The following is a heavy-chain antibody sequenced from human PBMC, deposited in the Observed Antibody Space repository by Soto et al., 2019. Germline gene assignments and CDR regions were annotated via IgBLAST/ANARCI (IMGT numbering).Heavy chain of an antibody. CDR2: IYYSGST. CDR3: ARDRNWKGYYGMDV. Sequence: SETMSLTCTVSGGYISSYYWSWIRQPTGKGLEWIGYIYYSGSTNYNPSLKSRVTISVDTSKNQFSLKLSSVTAADTAMYFCARDRNWKGYYGMDVWGQGTTVTVSS. CDR1: GGYISSYY. J-gene: IGHJ6*02. D-gene: IGHD1-1*01. V-gene: IGHV4-59*01.